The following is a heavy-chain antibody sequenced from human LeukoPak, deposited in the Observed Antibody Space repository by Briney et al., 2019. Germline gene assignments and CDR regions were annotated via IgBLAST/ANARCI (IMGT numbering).Heavy chain of an antibody. CDR3: AKILSGTYSFDL. Sequence: PGESQRLSCTASGSTFSTYPMTWVRQAPGQGLEWVSAISGNSITIYYADSVKGRFTISRDNSKNTLYLQMYSLRAEDTAVYYCAKILSGTYSFDLWGQGTLVTVSS. CDR1: GSTFSTYP. CDR2: ISGNSITI. J-gene: IGHJ4*02. V-gene: IGHV3-23*01. D-gene: IGHD1-26*01.